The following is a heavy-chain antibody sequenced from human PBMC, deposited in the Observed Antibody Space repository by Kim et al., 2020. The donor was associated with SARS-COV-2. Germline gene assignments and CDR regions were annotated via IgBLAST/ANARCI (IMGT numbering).Heavy chain of an antibody. D-gene: IGHD1-26*01. V-gene: IGHV4-39*07. CDR2: LYYSGST. J-gene: IGHJ4*02. Sequence: SETLSLTCTVSGDSISSTRYYWGWIRQPPGKGLEWIGSLYYSGSTYYNPSLKSRVTISLDTSKNQFSLKLSSVTAADTAVYYCARGVLIGSYLTGYYYWGQGTLVTVSS. CDR3: ARGVLIGSYLTGYYY. CDR1: GDSISSTRYY.